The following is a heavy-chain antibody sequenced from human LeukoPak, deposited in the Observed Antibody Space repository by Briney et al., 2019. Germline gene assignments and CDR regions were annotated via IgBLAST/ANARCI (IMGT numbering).Heavy chain of an antibody. J-gene: IGHJ4*02. V-gene: IGHV3-30*18. D-gene: IGHD3-10*01. CDR3: AKDHEPLLWFGELLTDFDY. Sequence: GGSLRLSCAASGFTFSSYGMHWVRQAPGKGLEWVAVISYDGSNKYYADSVKGRFTISRDNSKNTLYLQMNSLRAEDTAVYYCAKDHEPLLWFGELLTDFDYWGQGTLVTVSS. CDR2: ISYDGSNK. CDR1: GFTFSSYG.